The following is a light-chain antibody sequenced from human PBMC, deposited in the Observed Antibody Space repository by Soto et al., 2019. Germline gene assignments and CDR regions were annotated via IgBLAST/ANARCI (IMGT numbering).Light chain of an antibody. J-gene: IGLJ1*01. CDR2: DVN. CDR3: FSKISGFVYG. CDR1: NTDLGVYGY. Sequence: QSVLAQPASMSGSFGQSITISCSGPNTDLGVYGYVSWYQHQPGKAPKLLIYDVNNRPSGISDRFSGSKSGDTASLTISGLQAEDEADYFCFSKISGFVYGFGTGTKLTVL. V-gene: IGLV2-14*01.